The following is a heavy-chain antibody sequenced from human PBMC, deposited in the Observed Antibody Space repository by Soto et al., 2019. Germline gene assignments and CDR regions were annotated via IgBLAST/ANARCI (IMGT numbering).Heavy chain of an antibody. J-gene: IGHJ4*02. CDR2: VLPFLDIT. V-gene: IGHV1-69*02. CDR3: ARDRDNSNWPNFDS. Sequence: QVQLVQSGSEVKKPGSSVRVSCKTSGGTFSIYTISWVRQAPGQGLEWMGRVLPFLDITSYSQRFQGRVTIPANRXXTTAYMELSSLRSEDTAVYYCARDRDNSNWPNFDSWGQGTLVTVSS. CDR1: GGTFSIYT. D-gene: IGHD6-13*01.